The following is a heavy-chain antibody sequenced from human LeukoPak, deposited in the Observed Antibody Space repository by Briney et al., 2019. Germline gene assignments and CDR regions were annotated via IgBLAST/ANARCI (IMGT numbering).Heavy chain of an antibody. CDR2: IYYSGST. CDR1: GGSISSYY. CDR3: ARAELGTLFDY. V-gene: IGHV4-59*01. D-gene: IGHD7-27*01. J-gene: IGHJ4*02. Sequence: SETLSLTCTVSGGSISSYYWSWIRQPPGKGLEWIGYIYYSGSTNYNPSLKSRVTISVDTSKNRFSLKLSSVTAADTAVYYCARAELGTLFDYWGQGTLVTVSS.